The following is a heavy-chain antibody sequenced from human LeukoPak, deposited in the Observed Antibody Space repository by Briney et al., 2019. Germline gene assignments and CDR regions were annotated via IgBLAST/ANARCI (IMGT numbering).Heavy chain of an antibody. V-gene: IGHV3-7*01. CDR3: VSHYDFWKGFFHR. CDR1: GFTFSSYW. CDR2: IKQDGSEK. Sequence: GGSLRLSCAASGFTFSSYWMSWVRQAPGKGLEWVANIKQDGSEKYYADSVKGRFTISRDNAKNSLSLEMNSLRAEDTAVYSFVSHYDFWKGFFHRWGQGTLVTVSS. D-gene: IGHD3-3*01. J-gene: IGHJ5*02.